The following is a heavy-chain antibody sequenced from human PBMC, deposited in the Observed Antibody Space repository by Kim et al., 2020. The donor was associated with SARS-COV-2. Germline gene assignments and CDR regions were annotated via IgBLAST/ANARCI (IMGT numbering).Heavy chain of an antibody. CDR3: VRVLTYDYGY. D-gene: IGHD3-16*01. V-gene: IGHV3-74*01. J-gene: IGHJ4*02. Sequence: STSYADSVKGRFSISRDNAKNTLYLQMNSLRAEDTALYYCVRVLTYDYGYWGQGALVTVSS. CDR2: ST.